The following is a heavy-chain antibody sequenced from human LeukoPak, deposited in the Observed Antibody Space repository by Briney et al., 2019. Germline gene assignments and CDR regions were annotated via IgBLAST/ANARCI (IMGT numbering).Heavy chain of an antibody. CDR2: INSDGSRT. Sequence: GGSLRLSCAASGFTLSSYEMHWVRQVPGKGLVWVSRINSDGSRTGYADSVKGRFTISRDNAKNTLYLQMNSLRAEDTAIYYCARELPREVTLDYWGQGTLVTVSA. CDR3: ARELPREVTLDY. CDR1: GFTLSSYE. V-gene: IGHV3-74*01. D-gene: IGHD2-21*02. J-gene: IGHJ4*02.